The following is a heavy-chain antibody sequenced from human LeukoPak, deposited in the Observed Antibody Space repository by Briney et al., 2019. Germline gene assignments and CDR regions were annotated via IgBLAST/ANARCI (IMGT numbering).Heavy chain of an antibody. CDR2: IYHSGST. CDR3: ARGFSGYFDY. Sequence: SETLSLTCAVSGGSISSGGYSWSWIRQPPGKGLEWIGYIYHSGSTYYNPSLKSRVTISVDRSKNQFSLKLSSVTAADTAVYYCARGFSGYFDYWGQGTLVTVSS. J-gene: IGHJ4*02. CDR1: GGSISSGGYS. V-gene: IGHV4-30-2*01. D-gene: IGHD1-26*01.